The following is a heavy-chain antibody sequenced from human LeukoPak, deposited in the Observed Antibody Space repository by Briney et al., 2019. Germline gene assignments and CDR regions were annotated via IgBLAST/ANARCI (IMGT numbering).Heavy chain of an antibody. Sequence: PSETLSLTCTVSGASISSSSYYWGWLRQPPGRGLEWIGSIYYSGSTYYNPSLKSRVTISVDTSKNQFSLKLSSVTAADTAVYYCARDLSSADYYDSSGYGDAFDIWGQGTMVTVSS. D-gene: IGHD3-22*01. V-gene: IGHV4-39*07. CDR1: GASISSSSYY. J-gene: IGHJ3*02. CDR2: IYYSGST. CDR3: ARDLSSADYYDSSGYGDAFDI.